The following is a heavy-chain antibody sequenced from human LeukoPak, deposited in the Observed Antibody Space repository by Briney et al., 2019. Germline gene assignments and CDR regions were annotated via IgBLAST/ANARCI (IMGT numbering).Heavy chain of an antibody. V-gene: IGHV4-34*01. D-gene: IGHD2-2*01. CDR2: INHSGGA. Sequence: SETLSLTCAVSGGSFSGYYWTWIRQPPGKGLEWIGEINHSGGANYNPSLKSRVTISVDTSKNQFSLKLSSVTAADTAVYFCARRLSGFVVVPAAISWFDPWGQGTLVTVSS. CDR1: GGSFSGYY. CDR3: ARRLSGFVVVPAAISWFDP. J-gene: IGHJ5*02.